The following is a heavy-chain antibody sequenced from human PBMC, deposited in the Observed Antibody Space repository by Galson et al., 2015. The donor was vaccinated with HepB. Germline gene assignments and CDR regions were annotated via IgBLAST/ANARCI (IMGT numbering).Heavy chain of an antibody. Sequence: SLRLSCAVSGFSLNTYGIHWVRQAPGKGLEWVAVLWFDESRKYFAESVEGRFSLSRDRSKNTIYLQMNSLRVEDTAVYFCAKDLSTGDTSGWLHAWGQGTLVTVS. D-gene: IGHD1-26*01. V-gene: IGHV3-33*03. CDR1: GFSLNTYG. J-gene: IGHJ5*02. CDR2: LWFDESRK. CDR3: AKDLSTGDTSGWLHA.